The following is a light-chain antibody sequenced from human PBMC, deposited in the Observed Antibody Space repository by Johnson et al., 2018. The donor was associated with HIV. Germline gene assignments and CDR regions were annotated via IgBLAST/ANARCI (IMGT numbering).Light chain of an antibody. CDR2: DNN. J-gene: IGLJ1*01. CDR1: SSNIGNNY. V-gene: IGLV1-51*01. CDR3: GTWDSSLRVGV. Sequence: QSVLTQPPSVSAAPGQTVTISCSGSSSNIGNNYVSCYHQLPGTAPKLLIYDNNNRPSWIPDRFSGSKSAASATLGITGLHPGDEAEYYCGTWDSSLRVGVFGTGTKVTVL.